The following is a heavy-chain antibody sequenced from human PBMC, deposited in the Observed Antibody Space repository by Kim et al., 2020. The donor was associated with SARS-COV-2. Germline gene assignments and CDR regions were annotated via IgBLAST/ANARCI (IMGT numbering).Heavy chain of an antibody. V-gene: IGHV4-59*11. CDR1: GGSISSHY. D-gene: IGHD6-19*01. CDR3: ARPDQWRAFVF. CDR2: VYFSGIT. J-gene: IGHJ3*01. Sequence: SETLSLTCTVSGGSISSHYWSWIRQPPGKGLEWIGYVYFSGITNYNPSLKSRVTISVDTSKNQFSLKLTAVTAADTAVYYCARPDQWRAFVFWGQEPLVTVSS.